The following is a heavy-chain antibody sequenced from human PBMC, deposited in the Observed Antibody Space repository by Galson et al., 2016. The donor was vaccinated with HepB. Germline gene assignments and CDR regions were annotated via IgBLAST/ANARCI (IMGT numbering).Heavy chain of an antibody. Sequence: SETLSLTCAVSGVSITSPNWCTWVRQPPGKGLEWIGEVFHSGSTYYNPSLKSRVTMSVDKSKNHFSLKLTSVTAADRAVYYCAISTAAVPASINWFDPWGQASLLTVSS. J-gene: IGHJ5*02. D-gene: IGHD2-2*01. V-gene: IGHV4-4*02. CDR1: GVSITSPNW. CDR3: AISTAAVPASINWFDP. CDR2: VFHSGST.